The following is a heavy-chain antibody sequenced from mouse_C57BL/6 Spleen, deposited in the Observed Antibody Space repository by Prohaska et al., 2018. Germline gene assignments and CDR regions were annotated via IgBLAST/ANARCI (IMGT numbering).Heavy chain of an antibody. J-gene: IGHJ4*01. Sequence: TFTDYYMNWVKQSHGKSLEWIGVINPYNGGTSYNQKFKGKATLTVDKSSSTAYMELNSLTSEDSAVYYCARGGVWNYYGSDYAMDYWGQGTSVTVSS. CDR2: INPYNGGT. CDR3: ARGGVWNYYGSDYAMDY. V-gene: IGHV1-19*01. CDR1: TFTDYY. D-gene: IGHD1-1*01.